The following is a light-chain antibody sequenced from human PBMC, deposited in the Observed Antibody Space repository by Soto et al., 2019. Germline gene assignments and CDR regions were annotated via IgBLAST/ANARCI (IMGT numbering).Light chain of an antibody. V-gene: IGKV1-5*03. CDR3: QQYKTFSWT. CDR1: QTISSW. J-gene: IGKJ1*01. CDR2: KAS. Sequence: DIQMTQSPSTLSVSVGDRVTITCRASQTISSWLAWYQQKPGKAPKLLIYKASTLKSGVPSRLRGSGSGTELTLTISSMKTDDFETYYCQQYKTFSWTFGQGTKVDIK.